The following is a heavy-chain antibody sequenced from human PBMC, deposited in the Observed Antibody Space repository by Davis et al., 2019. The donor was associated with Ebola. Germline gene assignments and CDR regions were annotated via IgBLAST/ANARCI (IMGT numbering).Heavy chain of an antibody. CDR1: GFTFSSYA. V-gene: IGHV3-30-3*01. CDR3: AREQQLVRGTDYYYYYGMDV. D-gene: IGHD6-13*01. J-gene: IGHJ6*02. CDR2: ISYDGSNK. Sequence: GESLKISCAASGFTFSSYAMHWVRQAPGKGLEWVAVISYDGSNKYYADSVKGRFTISRDNSKNTLYLQMNSLRAEDTAVYYCAREQQLVRGTDYYYYYGMDVWGQGTTVTVSS.